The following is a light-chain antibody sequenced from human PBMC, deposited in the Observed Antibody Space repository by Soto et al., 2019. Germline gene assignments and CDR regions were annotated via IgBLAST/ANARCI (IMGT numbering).Light chain of an antibody. CDR1: SSDFGSYNL. Sequence: QSVLTQPASVSGSPGPSITISFTGTSSDFGSYNLVSWYQQHPCKAPKLRIYEGSKRPSGVSNRFSGSKSGNTASLTISGLQAEDAADSDGCSYAGSRTYVVVGGGTKLTVL. V-gene: IGLV2-23*01. J-gene: IGLJ2*01. CDR3: CSYAGSRTYVV. CDR2: EGS.